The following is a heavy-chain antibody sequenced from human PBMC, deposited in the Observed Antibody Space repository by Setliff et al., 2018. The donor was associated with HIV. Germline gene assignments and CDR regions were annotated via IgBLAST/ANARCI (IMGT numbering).Heavy chain of an antibody. CDR2: IYYSGNS. V-gene: IGHV4-30-4*08. J-gene: IGHJ3*02. CDR1: GASMSSGDYY. D-gene: IGHD3-10*01. Sequence: PSETLSLTCTVSGASMSSGDYYWSWIRQPPGKGLEWIGYIYYSGNSYYNPSLKSRVTLSVDTSKNQFSLKVNSVTAADTAVYYCAREVNIPVRGITDDAFHIWGQGAMVTVSS. CDR3: AREVNIPVRGITDDAFHI.